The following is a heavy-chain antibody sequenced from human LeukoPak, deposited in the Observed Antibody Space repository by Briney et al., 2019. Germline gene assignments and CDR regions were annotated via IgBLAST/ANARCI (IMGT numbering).Heavy chain of an antibody. CDR2: ISGSGGST. J-gene: IGHJ4*02. V-gene: IGHV3-23*01. D-gene: IGHD3-9*01. CDR1: GFTFSSYA. Sequence: QPGGSLRLSCAASGFTFSSYAMSWVRQAPGKGLEWVSAISGSGGSTYYADSVKGRFTISRDNSKNTLYLQMNSLRAEDTAVYYCAKDLPDYDILIGKDDYWGQGTLVTVSS. CDR3: AKDLPDYDILIGKDDY.